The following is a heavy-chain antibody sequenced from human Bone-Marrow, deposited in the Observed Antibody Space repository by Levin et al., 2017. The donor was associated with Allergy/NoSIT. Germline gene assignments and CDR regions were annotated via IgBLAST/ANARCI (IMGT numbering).Heavy chain of an antibody. J-gene: IGHJ6*03. V-gene: IGHV1-69*13. CDR3: AGEAPPESRFLEWPDYFSYYMDV. Sequence: GASVKVSCKASGGTFSSHAISWVRQAPGQGLEWMGGIIPLFGMAKYALKFQGRVTITADESTGTAYMELSSLRSEDTAVYYCAGEAPPESRFLEWPDYFSYYMDVWGKGTTVTVSS. D-gene: IGHD3-3*01. CDR2: IIPLFGMA. CDR1: GGTFSSHA.